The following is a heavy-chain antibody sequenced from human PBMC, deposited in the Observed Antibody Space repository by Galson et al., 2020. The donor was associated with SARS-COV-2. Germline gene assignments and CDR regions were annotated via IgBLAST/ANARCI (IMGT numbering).Heavy chain of an antibody. D-gene: IGHD6-19*01. CDR1: GGSISSSSYY. CDR3: ASDHAGWYSDAFDI. V-gene: IGHV4-39*07. J-gene: IGHJ3*02. CDR2: IYYSGST. Sequence: SQTLSLTCTVSGGSISSSSYYWGWIRQPPGKGLEWIGSIYYSGSTYYNPSLKSRVTISVDTSKNQFSLKLSSVTAADTAVYYCASDHAGWYSDAFDIWGQGTMVTVSS.